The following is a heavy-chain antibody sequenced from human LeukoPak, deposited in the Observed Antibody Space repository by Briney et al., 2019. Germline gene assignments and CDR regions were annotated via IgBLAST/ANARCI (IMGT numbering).Heavy chain of an antibody. CDR1: GGSFSGYY. CDR3: ARVGIAARPGYMDV. D-gene: IGHD6-6*01. J-gene: IGHJ6*03. Sequence: PSETLSLTCAVYGGSFSGYYWSWIRQPPGKGLEWIGEINHSGSTNYNPSLKSRVTISVDTSKNQFSLKLSSVTAADTAVYYCARVGIAARPGYMDVWGKGTTVTVSS. CDR2: INHSGST. V-gene: IGHV4-34*01.